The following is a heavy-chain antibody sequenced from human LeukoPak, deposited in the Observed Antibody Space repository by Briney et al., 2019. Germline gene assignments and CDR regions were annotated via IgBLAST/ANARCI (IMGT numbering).Heavy chain of an antibody. V-gene: IGHV1-18*01. Sequence: GASVKVSCKASGYTFTCYGISWVRQAPGQGLERMGWISAYNGNTNYAQKLQGRVTMTTDTSTSTAYMELRSLRSDDTAVYYCARVGAAYYYYYMDVWGKGTTVTISS. CDR2: ISAYNGNT. D-gene: IGHD2-15*01. J-gene: IGHJ6*03. CDR1: GYTFTCYG. CDR3: ARVGAAYYYYYMDV.